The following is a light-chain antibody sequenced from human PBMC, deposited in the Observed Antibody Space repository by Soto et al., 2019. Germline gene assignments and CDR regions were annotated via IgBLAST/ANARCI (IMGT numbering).Light chain of an antibody. J-gene: IGKJ5*01. CDR2: DAS. Sequence: IVLTQSPATLSLSPGEEATLSCRASLSVNTFLAWYQQKPGQAPRLLIYDASNRATGIPPGFSGSGSGTDFTLTISSLEPEDFVFYYCQQRSNWGITFGQGTRLEIK. CDR1: LSVNTF. CDR3: QQRSNWGIT. V-gene: IGKV3-11*01.